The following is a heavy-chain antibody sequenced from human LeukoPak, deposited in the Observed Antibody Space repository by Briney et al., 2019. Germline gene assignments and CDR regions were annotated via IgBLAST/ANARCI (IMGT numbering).Heavy chain of an antibody. Sequence: GGSLRLSCAASGFTFSSYGIHWVRQAPGKGLEWVAVIWYDGSNKYYADSVKGRFTISRDNSKNTLYLQMNSLRAEDTAVYYCARAPYDSSGYHFDYWGQGTLVTVSS. V-gene: IGHV3-33*01. CDR2: IWYDGSNK. J-gene: IGHJ4*02. CDR1: GFTFSSYG. D-gene: IGHD3-22*01. CDR3: ARAPYDSSGYHFDY.